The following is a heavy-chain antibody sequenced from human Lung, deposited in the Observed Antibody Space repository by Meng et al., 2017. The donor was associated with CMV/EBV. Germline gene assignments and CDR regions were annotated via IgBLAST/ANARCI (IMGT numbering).Heavy chain of an antibody. CDR3: AKGLGTTGWYSPLDS. V-gene: IGHV3-23*01. CDR1: GFTFNKYA. CDR2: ISAVIDNT. J-gene: IGHJ4*02. Sequence: GGSLRLSCAASGFTFNKYAMTWVRQAPGKGLEWVSIISAVIDNTYYADSVKGRFTLSRDNSMNTLYLQMHSLRAEDTAIYFCAKGLGTTGWYSPLDSWGQGTLVTVAS. D-gene: IGHD6-19*01.